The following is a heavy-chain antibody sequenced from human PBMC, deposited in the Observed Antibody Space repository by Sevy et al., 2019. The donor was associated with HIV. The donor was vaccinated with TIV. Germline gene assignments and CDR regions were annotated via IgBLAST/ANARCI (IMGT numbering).Heavy chain of an antibody. J-gene: IGHJ4*02. CDR1: GFTFSDAW. CDR2: IKTKASGETT. V-gene: IGHV3-15*07. D-gene: IGHD1-1*01. Sequence: GGSLRLSCEASGFTFSDAWMNWVRQAPGKGLEWVGRIKTKASGETTDYAAPVKGRFTISRDDSKNTLFLQMNSVIIEDTAVYFCTTDGLERGYYCFDYWGQGTLVTVSS. CDR3: TTDGLERGYYCFDY.